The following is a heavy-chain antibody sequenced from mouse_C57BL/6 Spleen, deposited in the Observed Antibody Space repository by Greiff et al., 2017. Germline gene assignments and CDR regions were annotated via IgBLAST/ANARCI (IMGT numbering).Heavy chain of an antibody. D-gene: IGHD1-1*01. CDR3: ARIEFCYGSSWYFDV. Sequence: QVQLQQSGAELARPGASVKLSCKASGYTFTSYGISWVKQRTGQGLEWIGEIYPRSGNTYYNEKFKGKATLTADKSSSTAYMELRSLTSQDSAVYFCARIEFCYGSSWYFDVWGTGTTVTVAS. CDR1: GYTFTSYG. CDR2: IYPRSGNT. J-gene: IGHJ1*03. V-gene: IGHV1-81*01.